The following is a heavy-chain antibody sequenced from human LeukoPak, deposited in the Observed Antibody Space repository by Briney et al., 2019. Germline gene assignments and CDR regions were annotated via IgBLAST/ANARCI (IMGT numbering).Heavy chain of an antibody. J-gene: IGHJ4*02. D-gene: IGHD3-9*01. V-gene: IGHV4-59*01. CDR3: ARFYYDILTGHRYFDY. CDR1: GGSISSYY. Sequence: SETLSLTCTVSGGSISSYYWSWIRQPPGKGLEWIGYIYDRGSTNYNPSLKSRVTISVDTSKNQFSLNLSSVTAADTAVYYCARFYYDILTGHRYFDYWGQGTLVTVSS. CDR2: IYDRGST.